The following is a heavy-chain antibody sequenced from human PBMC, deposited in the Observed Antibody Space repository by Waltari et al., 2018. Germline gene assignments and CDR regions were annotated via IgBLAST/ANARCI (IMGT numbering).Heavy chain of an antibody. V-gene: IGHV3-23*01. CDR2: ITRKATT. CDR1: RFSHGPVA. Sequence: LESGGGLAQPGGSLRSSWAASRFSHGPVAMRWVRQAPGKGLGGVSSITRKATTYYAGSVRGRFVISRDDSDNKVHLQMNGLNADDTATYYCAKDHPSDGWPAFDSWGQGTQVIVSS. CDR3: AKDHPSDGWPAFDS. D-gene: IGHD6-19*01. J-gene: IGHJ4*02.